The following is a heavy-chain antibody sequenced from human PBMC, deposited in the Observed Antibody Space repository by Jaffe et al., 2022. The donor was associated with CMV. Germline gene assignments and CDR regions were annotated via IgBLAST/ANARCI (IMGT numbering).Heavy chain of an antibody. D-gene: IGHD2-21*02. CDR1: GFTFSNAW. J-gene: IGHJ4*02. V-gene: IGHV3-15*01. CDR2: IKSKTDGGTT. CDR3: TTDLTGVVTANSACDY. Sequence: EVQLVESGGGLVKPGGSLRLSCAASGFTFSNAWMSWVRQAPGKGLEWVGRIKSKTDGGTTDYAAPVKGRFTISRDDSKNTLYLQMNSLKTEDTAVYYCTTDLTGVVTANSACDYWGQGTLVTVSS.